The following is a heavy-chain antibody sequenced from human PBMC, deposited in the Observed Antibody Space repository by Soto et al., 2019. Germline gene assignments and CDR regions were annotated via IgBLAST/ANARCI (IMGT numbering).Heavy chain of an antibody. D-gene: IGHD3-3*01. CDR3: ASLEQTPRLLFDY. CDR1: GFTFSSYG. CDR2: ISYDGSNK. Sequence: LRLSCAASGFTFSSYGMHWVRQAPGKGLEWVAVISYDGSNKYYADSVKGRFTISRDNSKNTLYLQMNSLRAEDTAVYYCASLEQTPRLLFDYWGQGTLVTVSS. J-gene: IGHJ4*02. V-gene: IGHV3-30*03.